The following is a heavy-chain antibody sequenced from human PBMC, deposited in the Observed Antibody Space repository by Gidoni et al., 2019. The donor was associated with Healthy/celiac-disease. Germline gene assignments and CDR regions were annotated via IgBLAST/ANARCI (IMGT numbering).Heavy chain of an antibody. Sequence: QVQLVESGGGVVQPGRSLRLSCAASGFTFSSYGMHWVRQAPGKGLEWVAVIWYDGSNKYYADSVKGRFTISRDNSKNTLYLQMNSLRAEDTAVYYCARDLGYSYGYCFDYWGQGTLVTVSS. J-gene: IGHJ4*02. CDR2: IWYDGSNK. V-gene: IGHV3-33*01. D-gene: IGHD5-18*01. CDR1: GFTFSSYG. CDR3: ARDLGYSYGYCFDY.